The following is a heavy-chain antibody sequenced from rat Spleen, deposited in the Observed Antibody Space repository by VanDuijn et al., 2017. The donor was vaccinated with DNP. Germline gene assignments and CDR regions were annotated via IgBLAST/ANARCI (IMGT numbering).Heavy chain of an antibody. CDR2: INTGGTNT. CDR1: GCTFSKYG. V-gene: IGHV5S13*01. Sequence: EVQLVESGGGLVQAGGSLKRPCPAAGCTFSKYGIAWFLQAPAKGLEWVVSINTGGTNTYYRDSVKGRFTISRDNAKNTQYLQKDSVRSEDTATYYCTTVVMTGSLDYWGQGVMVTVSS. CDR3: TTVVMTGSLDY. J-gene: IGHJ2*01. D-gene: IGHD5-1*01.